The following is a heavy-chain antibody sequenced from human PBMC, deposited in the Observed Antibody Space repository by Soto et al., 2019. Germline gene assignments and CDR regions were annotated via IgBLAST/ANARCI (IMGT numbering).Heavy chain of an antibody. CDR2: INHSGST. V-gene: IGHV4-34*01. CDR1: GGSFSGYY. D-gene: IGHD2-2*01. Sequence: SETLSLTCAVYGGSFSGYYWSWIRQPPGKGLEWIGEINHSGSTNYNPSLKSRVTISVDTSKNQFSLKLSSVTAADTAVYYCASTKNLVESYHYYGRDVWGKGTTVTVSS. J-gene: IGHJ6*04. CDR3: ASTKNLVESYHYYGRDV.